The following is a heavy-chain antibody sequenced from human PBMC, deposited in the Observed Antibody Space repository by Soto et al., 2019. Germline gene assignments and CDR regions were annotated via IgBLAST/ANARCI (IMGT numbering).Heavy chain of an antibody. Sequence: QVQVQQSGPRLVKPSETLSLTCTVSSGPTRSHNWGWIRQSPGRGLEWIGYVYYTGGTSYNPSLNRRVTISAATSTNPISLTLSPVPAADTALYYCVRQGIDYLPGLVAVWGQGTAVSVSS. D-gene: IGHD1-26*01. CDR1: SGPTRSHN. V-gene: IGHV4-59*08. CDR3: VRQGIDYLPGLVAV. CDR2: VYYTGGT. J-gene: IGHJ6*02.